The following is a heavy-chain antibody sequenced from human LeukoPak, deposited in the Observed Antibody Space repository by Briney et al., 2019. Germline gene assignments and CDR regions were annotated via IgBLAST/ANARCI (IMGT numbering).Heavy chain of an antibody. D-gene: IGHD6-13*01. CDR3: AHGDIAAAGNYYYYGMDV. Sequence: PGGSLRLSCAASGFTFSSYAMSWVRQAPGKGLEWVSAISGSGGSTYYADSVKGRFTISRDNSKNTLYLQMNSLRAEDTAVYYCAHGDIAAAGNYYYYGMDVWGQGTTVTVSS. J-gene: IGHJ6*02. CDR2: ISGSGGST. CDR1: GFTFSSYA. V-gene: IGHV3-23*01.